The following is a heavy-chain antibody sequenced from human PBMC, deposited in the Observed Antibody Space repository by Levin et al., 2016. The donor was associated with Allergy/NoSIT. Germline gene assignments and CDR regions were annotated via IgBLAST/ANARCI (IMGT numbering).Heavy chain of an antibody. CDR2: IIPIFGTA. Sequence: VRQMPGKGLEWMGGIIPIFGTANYAQKFQGRVTITADKSTSTAYMELSSLRSEDTAVYYCARDPNWSDAFDIWGQGTMVTVSS. CDR3: ARDPNWSDAFDI. D-gene: IGHD7-27*01. J-gene: IGHJ3*02. V-gene: IGHV1-69*06.